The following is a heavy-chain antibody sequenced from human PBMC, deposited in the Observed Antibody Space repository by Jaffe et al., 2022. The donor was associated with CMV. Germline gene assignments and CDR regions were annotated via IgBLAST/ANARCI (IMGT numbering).Heavy chain of an antibody. V-gene: IGHV3-23*04. CDR2: ISGSGEST. CDR3: ARGHQLWSEGTIDY. D-gene: IGHD2-21*01. Sequence: EVQLVESGGGLVQPGGSLRLSCAASGFAFSSYAMNWVRQAPGKGLEWVSVISGSGESTYYADSVKGRFTISRDNSKNTLYLQMSSLRAEDTAVYNCARGHQLWSEGTIDYWGQGTLVTVSS. CDR1: GFAFSSYA. J-gene: IGHJ4*02.